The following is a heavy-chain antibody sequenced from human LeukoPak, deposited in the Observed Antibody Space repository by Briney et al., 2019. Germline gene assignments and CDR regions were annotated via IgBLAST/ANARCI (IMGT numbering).Heavy chain of an antibody. V-gene: IGHV7-4-1*02. Sequence: ALVKVSCKASGYTFTNYAMNWVRQAPGQGLEWMGWINTNTGNPTYAQGFTGRFVFSLDTSVSTAYLQISSLKAEDTAVYYCARENTVTTIDPWGQGTLVTVSS. J-gene: IGHJ5*02. CDR2: INTNTGNP. CDR3: ARENTVTTIDP. CDR1: GYTFTNYA. D-gene: IGHD4-11*01.